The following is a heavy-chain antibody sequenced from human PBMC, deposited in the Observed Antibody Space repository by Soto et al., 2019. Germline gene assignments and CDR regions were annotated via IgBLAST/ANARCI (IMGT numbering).Heavy chain of an antibody. CDR2: IKSKTDGGTT. CDR1: GFTFSNAW. V-gene: IGHV3-15*01. J-gene: IGHJ6*02. Sequence: PWGSLRLSCAASGFTFSNAWMSWVRQAPGKGLEWVGRIKSKTDGGTTDYATPVKGRFTISRDDSKNTLYLQMNSLKTEDTAVYYCTTDDYYYGMDVWGQGTTVTVSS. CDR3: TTDDYYYGMDV.